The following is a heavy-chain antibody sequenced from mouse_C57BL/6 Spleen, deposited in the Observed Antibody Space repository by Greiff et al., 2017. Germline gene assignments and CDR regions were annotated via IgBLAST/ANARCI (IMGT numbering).Heavy chain of an antibody. J-gene: IGHJ4*01. CDR1: GYAFSSYW. Sequence: QVQLQQSGAELVKPGASVKISCKASGYAFSSYWMNWVKQRPGKGLEWIGQIYPGDGDTNYNGKFKGKATLTADKSSSTAYMQLSSLTSEDSAVYFCARWVLLYAMDYWGQGTSVTVSS. V-gene: IGHV1-80*01. CDR2: IYPGDGDT. CDR3: ARWVLLYAMDY. D-gene: IGHD2-14*01.